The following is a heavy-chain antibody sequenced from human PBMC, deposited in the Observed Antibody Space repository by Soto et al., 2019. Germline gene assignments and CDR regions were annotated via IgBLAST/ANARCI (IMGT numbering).Heavy chain of an antibody. CDR2: ISSSSSYT. Sequence: QVQLVESGGGLVKPGGSLRLSCAASGFTFSDYYMSWIRQAPGKGLEWVSYISSSSSYTNYADSVKGRFTISRDNAKNSLYLQMNSLRAEDTAVYYCARSPPTVLYRAFHRITYFDYWGQGTLGTVSS. CDR1: GFTFSDYY. V-gene: IGHV3-11*06. J-gene: IGHJ4*02. D-gene: IGHD1-1*01. CDR3: ARSPPTVLYRAFHRITYFDY.